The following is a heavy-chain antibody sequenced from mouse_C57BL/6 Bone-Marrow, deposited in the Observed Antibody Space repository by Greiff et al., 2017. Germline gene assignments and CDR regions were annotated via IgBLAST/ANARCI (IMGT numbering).Heavy chain of an antibody. V-gene: IGHV1-82*01. D-gene: IGHD2-5*01. CDR3: ARWRSNYGAMDY. Sequence: QVQLKQSGPELVKPGASVKISCKASGYAFSSSWMNWVKQRPGKGLEWSGRIYPGDGDTNYNGKFKGKATLTADQSSSTAYMQLSSLTSEDSAVYFCARWRSNYGAMDYWGQGTSVTVSS. J-gene: IGHJ4*01. CDR2: IYPGDGDT. CDR1: GYAFSSSW.